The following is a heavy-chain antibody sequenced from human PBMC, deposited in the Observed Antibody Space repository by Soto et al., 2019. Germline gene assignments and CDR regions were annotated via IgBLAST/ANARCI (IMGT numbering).Heavy chain of an antibody. CDR3: ARLHGYCISSSCHGHYAMDV. CDR1: GGSISSSRCH. CDR2: IYYSGST. D-gene: IGHD2-2*01. Sequence: SETLSLTCTVSGGSISSSRCHWGWIRQPPGKGLEWIASIYYSGSTYYNPSLNSRVTVSVDTSKNQFSLKVTSVTAADTAVYYCARLHGYCISSSCHGHYAMDVWGQGTTVTVSS. V-gene: IGHV4-39*01. J-gene: IGHJ6*02.